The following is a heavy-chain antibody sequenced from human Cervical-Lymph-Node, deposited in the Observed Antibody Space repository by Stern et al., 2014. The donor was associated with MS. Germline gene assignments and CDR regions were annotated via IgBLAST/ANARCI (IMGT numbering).Heavy chain of an antibody. Sequence: QLQLQESGPGLVKPSETLSLTCVVSAGSISTYSWSWIRQPPGKGLEWVGFIYYTGKTNYNTSLKSRVTISVDTSKTQISLKLRSVTAADTAVYYCARTNTLPHFDYWGQGTLVTVSS. CDR1: AGSISTYS. V-gene: IGHV4-59*01. CDR3: ARTNTLPHFDY. J-gene: IGHJ4*02. D-gene: IGHD2/OR15-2a*01. CDR2: IYYTGKT.